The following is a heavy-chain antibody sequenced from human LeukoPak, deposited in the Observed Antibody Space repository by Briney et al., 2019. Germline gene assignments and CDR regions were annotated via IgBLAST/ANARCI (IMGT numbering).Heavy chain of an antibody. D-gene: IGHD5-18*01. V-gene: IGHV4-4*07. CDR1: GGSISSYS. Sequence: SETLSLTCTVSGGSISSYSWSWIRQPAGKGLEWIGRLYTSGSTNYNPSLKSRVTMSVDTSKNQFSLKLSSVTAADTAVYYCARTTPMSTIDYWGQGTLVTVSS. CDR3: ARTTPMSTIDY. CDR2: LYTSGST. J-gene: IGHJ4*02.